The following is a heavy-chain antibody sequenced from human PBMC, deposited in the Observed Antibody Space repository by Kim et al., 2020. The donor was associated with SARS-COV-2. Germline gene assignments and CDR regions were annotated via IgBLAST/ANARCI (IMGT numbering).Heavy chain of an antibody. CDR3: ASTSSTKACGFDP. Sequence: NPYPRSRVTRSVDTSKNQFSLKLSSVTAADAAVYYCASTSSTKACGFDPWGQGTLVTVSS. J-gene: IGHJ5*02. D-gene: IGHD2-2*01. V-gene: IGHV4-59*01.